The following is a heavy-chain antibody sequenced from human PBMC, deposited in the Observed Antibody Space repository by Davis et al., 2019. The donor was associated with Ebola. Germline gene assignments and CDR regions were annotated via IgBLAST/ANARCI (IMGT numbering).Heavy chain of an antibody. CDR2: IWYDGSNK. Sequence: LSLTCAASGFTFSSYGMHWVRQAPGKGLEWVAVIWYDGSNKYYADSVKGRFTISRDNSKNTLYLQMNSLRAEDTAVYYCANEYLYGDPHDYWGQGTLVTVSS. V-gene: IGHV3-33*06. CDR3: ANEYLYGDPHDY. J-gene: IGHJ4*02. D-gene: IGHD4-17*01. CDR1: GFTFSSYG.